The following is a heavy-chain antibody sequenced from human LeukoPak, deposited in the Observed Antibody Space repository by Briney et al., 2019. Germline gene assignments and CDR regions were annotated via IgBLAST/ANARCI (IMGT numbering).Heavy chain of an antibody. CDR3: ARVAPSTTFGVVTHRIFDY. CDR2: IYYSGST. CDR1: GDSISTSNYY. Sequence: PSETLSLTCTVSGDSISTSNYYWGWICQPPGKGLNWIGSIYYSGSTYYSPPLKSRVTISVDTSKNQFSLKLSSVTAADTAMYYCARVAPSTTFGVVTHRIFDYWGQGTLVTVSS. D-gene: IGHD3-3*01. V-gene: IGHV4-39*07. J-gene: IGHJ4*02.